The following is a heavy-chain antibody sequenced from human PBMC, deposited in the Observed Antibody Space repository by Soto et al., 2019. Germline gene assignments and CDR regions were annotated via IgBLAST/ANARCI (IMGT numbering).Heavy chain of an antibody. J-gene: IGHJ4*02. CDR2: IFYTGSS. CDR1: GASISSSY. CDR3: ARVVGSSGWTDY. V-gene: IGHV4-59*01. D-gene: IGHD6-19*01. Sequence: SETLSLTCTVSGASISSSYWSWMRQPPGKGLEWMGYIFYTGSSNYNPSLRSRVTISIDTSKNQFSLNLKSVTAADTAVYYCARVVGSSGWTDYWGQGTLVTVSS.